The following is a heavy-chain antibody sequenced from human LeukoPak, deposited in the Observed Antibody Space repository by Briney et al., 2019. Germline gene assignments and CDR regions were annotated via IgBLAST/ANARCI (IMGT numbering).Heavy chain of an antibody. CDR2: IHISGNT. D-gene: IGHD6-6*01. J-gene: IGHJ4*02. Sequence: PSETLSLTCTVSAGSISTYYWSWIRQPAGKGLEWIGRIHISGNTDYNPSLESRVTMSVHTSKNQFSLKLTSVTAADTAVYYCAREGSLTARPFVSIDYWGQGTLVTVSS. CDR1: AGSISTYY. V-gene: IGHV4-4*07. CDR3: AREGSLTARPFVSIDY.